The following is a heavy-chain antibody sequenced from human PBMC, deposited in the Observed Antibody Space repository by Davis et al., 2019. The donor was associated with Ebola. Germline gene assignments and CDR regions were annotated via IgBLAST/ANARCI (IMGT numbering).Heavy chain of an antibody. J-gene: IGHJ6*02. CDR2: INSSGSTI. D-gene: IGHD2-2*02. Sequence: GESLKISCAASGFTFSSYEMNWVRQAPGKGLEWVSYINSSGSTIYYADSVKGRFTISRDNANNSLYLQMNSLRTEDTAVYYCARGVVPAAITAYYYYGMDVWGQGTTVTVSS. CDR3: ARGVVPAAITAYYYYGMDV. V-gene: IGHV3-48*03. CDR1: GFTFSSYE.